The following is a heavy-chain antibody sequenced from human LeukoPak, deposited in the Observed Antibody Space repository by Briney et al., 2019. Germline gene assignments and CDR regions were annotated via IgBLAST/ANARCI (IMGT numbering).Heavy chain of an antibody. Sequence: AASVKVSCKASGYTFTSYGISWVRQAPGQGLEWMGWISAYNGNTNYAQKLQGRVTMTTDTSTSTAYMELRSLRSDDTAVYYCARALYSSGWYSAFDIWGQGTMVTVSS. CDR1: GYTFTSYG. J-gene: IGHJ3*02. CDR2: ISAYNGNT. D-gene: IGHD6-19*01. CDR3: ARALYSSGWYSAFDI. V-gene: IGHV1-18*01.